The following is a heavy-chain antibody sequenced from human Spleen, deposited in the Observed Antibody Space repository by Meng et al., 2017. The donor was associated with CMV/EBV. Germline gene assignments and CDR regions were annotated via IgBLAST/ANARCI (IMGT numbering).Heavy chain of an antibody. Sequence: GSLRLSCTVSGGSVSSGSYYWSWIRQPPGKGLEWIGYIYYSGSTNYNPSLKSRVTISVDTSKNQFSLKLSSVTAADTAVYYCASSNWNDVPDAFDIWGQGTMVTVSS. CDR3: ASSNWNDVPDAFDI. V-gene: IGHV4-61*01. D-gene: IGHD1-1*01. CDR1: GGSVSSGSYY. J-gene: IGHJ3*02. CDR2: IYYSGST.